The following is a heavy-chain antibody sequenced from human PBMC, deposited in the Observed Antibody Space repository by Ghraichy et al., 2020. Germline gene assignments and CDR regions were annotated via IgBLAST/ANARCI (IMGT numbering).Heavy chain of an antibody. CDR3: ARATTPYGGNHLDY. J-gene: IGHJ4*02. CDR2: IWYDGSNK. Sequence: GESLNISCAASGFTFSSYGMHWVRQAPGKGLEWVAVIWYDGSNKYYADSVKGRFTISRDNSKNTLYLQMNSLRAEDTAVYYCARATTPYGGNHLDYWGQGTLVTVSS. CDR1: GFTFSSYG. V-gene: IGHV3-33*01. D-gene: IGHD4-23*01.